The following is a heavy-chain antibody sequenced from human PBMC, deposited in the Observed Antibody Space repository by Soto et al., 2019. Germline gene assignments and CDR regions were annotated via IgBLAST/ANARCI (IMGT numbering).Heavy chain of an antibody. D-gene: IGHD3-16*01. J-gene: IGHJ4*02. CDR3: ARDLGRPDY. Sequence: GGSLRLSCAASGFSLSPYWMHWVRQVPGRGLEWVARLSSDGFGAAYADSVKGRFFISRDIARNTLSLQMNNLRADDTAVYYCARDLGRPDYWGRGTSVTVSS. V-gene: IGHV3-74*03. CDR1: GFSLSPYW. CDR2: LSSDGFGA.